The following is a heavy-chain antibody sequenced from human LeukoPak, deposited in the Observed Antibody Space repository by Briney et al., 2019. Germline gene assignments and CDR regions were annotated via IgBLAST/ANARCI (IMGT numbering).Heavy chain of an antibody. CDR3: ARWIDY. Sequence: SETLSLTCAVYGESFSGCYWGWIRQPPGQGLEWIGEIDHSGSTNYNPSLKSRVTMSVDTSKNQFSLKLRSVTAADTAVYYCARWIDYWGQGTLVTVSS. CDR1: GESFSGCY. J-gene: IGHJ4*02. D-gene: IGHD2-2*03. CDR2: IDHSGST. V-gene: IGHV4-34*01.